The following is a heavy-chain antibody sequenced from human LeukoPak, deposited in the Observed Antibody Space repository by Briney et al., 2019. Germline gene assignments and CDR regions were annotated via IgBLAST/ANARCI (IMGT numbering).Heavy chain of an antibody. CDR2: IYYSGST. D-gene: IGHD2-15*01. V-gene: IGHV4-39*02. J-gene: IGHJ4*02. CDR3: ARELLCSGGSCYFDY. CDR1: GGSISSSSYY. Sequence: PSETLSLTCTVSGGSISSSSYYWGWIRQPPGKGLEWIGSIYYSGSTYYNPSLKSRVTISVDTSKNQFSLKLSSVTAADTAVYYCARELLCSGGSCYFDYWGRGTLVTVSS.